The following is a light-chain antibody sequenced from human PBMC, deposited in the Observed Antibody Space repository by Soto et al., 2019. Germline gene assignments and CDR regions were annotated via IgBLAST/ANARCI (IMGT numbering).Light chain of an antibody. V-gene: IGKV3-20*01. CDR1: QSVSSSY. CDR2: GAS. Sequence: EIVLTQSPGTLSLSPGERATLSCRASQSVSSSYLAWYQQKPGQAPRLLIYGASSRATGIPDRFSGSGSGTDFTLTISRLEPEDFAVYYCQQYDNSRTFGQGTQVEIK. CDR3: QQYDNSRT. J-gene: IGKJ1*01.